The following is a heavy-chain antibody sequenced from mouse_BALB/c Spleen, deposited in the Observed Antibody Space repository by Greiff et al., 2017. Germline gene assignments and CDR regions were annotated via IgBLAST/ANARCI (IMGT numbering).Heavy chain of an antibody. Sequence: EVKVVESGPSLVKPSQTLSLTCSVTGDSITSGYWNWIRKFPGNKLEYMGYISYSGSTYYNPSLKSRISITRDTSKNQYYLQLNSVTTEDTATYYCARGGPRYWYFDVWGAGTTVTVSS. CDR1: GDSITSGY. CDR3: ARGGPRYWYFDV. V-gene: IGHV3-8*02. J-gene: IGHJ1*01. CDR2: ISYSGST.